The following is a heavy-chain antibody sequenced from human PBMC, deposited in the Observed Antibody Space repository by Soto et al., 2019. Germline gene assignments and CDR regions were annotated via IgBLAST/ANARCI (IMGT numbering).Heavy chain of an antibody. Sequence: LSLTCTVSGGSISSYYWSWIRQPPGKGLEWIGYIYYSGSTNYNPSLKSRVTISVDTSKNQFSLKLSSVTAADTAVYYCARGRSRSSSPFYYGMDVWGQGTTVTVSS. CDR1: GGSISSYY. D-gene: IGHD6-6*01. CDR3: ARGRSRSSSPFYYGMDV. V-gene: IGHV4-59*01. J-gene: IGHJ6*02. CDR2: IYYSGST.